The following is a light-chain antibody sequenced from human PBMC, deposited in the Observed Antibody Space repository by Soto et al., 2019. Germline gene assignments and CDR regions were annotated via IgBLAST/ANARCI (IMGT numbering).Light chain of an antibody. CDR2: GAS. CDR3: EQYDSSPYT. J-gene: IGKJ2*01. Sequence: EIVLTQSPGTLSLSPGERATLSCRASQSVSSTYFAWYQHKPGQAPRLLIYGASSRETGIPDTFSGSGSGTDFTLTISRLDPEDFAVYYCEQYDSSPYTFGQGTKLEMK. CDR1: QSVSSTY. V-gene: IGKV3-20*01.